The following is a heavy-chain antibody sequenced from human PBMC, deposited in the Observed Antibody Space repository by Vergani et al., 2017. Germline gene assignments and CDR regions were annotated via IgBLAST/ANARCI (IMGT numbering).Heavy chain of an antibody. J-gene: IGHJ3*01. CDR2: IIPIFGTA. Sequence: QVQLVQSGAEVKKPGSSVKVSCKASGGTFSSYAISWVRQAPGQGLEWMGGIIPIFGTANYAQKFQGRVTITADESTSTAYMELSSLRSEDTAVYYCARRKGDYGDYGSGAFDFWGQGTMVTVSS. CDR1: GGTFSSYA. D-gene: IGHD4-17*01. CDR3: ARRKGDYGDYGSGAFDF. V-gene: IGHV1-69*01.